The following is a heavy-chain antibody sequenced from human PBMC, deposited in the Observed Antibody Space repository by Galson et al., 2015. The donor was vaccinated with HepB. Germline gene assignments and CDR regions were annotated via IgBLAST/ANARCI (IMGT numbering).Heavy chain of an antibody. D-gene: IGHD6-13*01. Sequence: SLRLSCAASGFTFSSYVMHWVRQAPGKGLEWVAVISKDESNKYYADSVKGRFTISRDNSKNTLYLQMNSLRGEDTAMYYCARDLQSRMVIAAAATVKFYHYYYGMDVWGQGTTVTVSS. CDR1: GFTFSSYV. CDR3: ARDLQSRMVIAAAATVKFYHYYYGMDV. J-gene: IGHJ6*02. CDR2: ISKDESNK. V-gene: IGHV3-30-3*01.